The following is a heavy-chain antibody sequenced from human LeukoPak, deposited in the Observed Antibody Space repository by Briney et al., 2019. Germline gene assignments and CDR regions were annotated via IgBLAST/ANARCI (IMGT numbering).Heavy chain of an antibody. CDR2: IYYSGST. CDR1: GGSISTSYY. J-gene: IGHJ4*02. V-gene: IGHV4-39*01. Sequence: PSETLSLTCTVSGGSISTSYYWGWIRQPPGKGLEWIGSIYYSGSTYYNPSLKSRVTISVDTSNNQFSLKLSSVTAADTAVYYCARRAGEYTYGEFDYWGQGTLVTVSS. CDR3: ARRAGEYTYGEFDY. D-gene: IGHD5-18*01.